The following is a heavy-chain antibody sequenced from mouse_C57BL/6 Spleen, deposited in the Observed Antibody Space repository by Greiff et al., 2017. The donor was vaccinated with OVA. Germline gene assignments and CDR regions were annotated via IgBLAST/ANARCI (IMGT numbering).Heavy chain of an antibody. CDR3: ARDGSSPYWYFDV. D-gene: IGHD1-1*01. CDR1: GYSFTDYN. J-gene: IGHJ1*03. Sequence: EVQGVESGPELVKPGASVKISCKASGYSFTDYNMNWVKQSNGKSLEWIGVINPNYGTTSYNQKFKGKATLTVDQSSSTAYMQLNSLTSEDSAVYYCARDGSSPYWYFDVWGTGTTVTVSS. V-gene: IGHV1-39*01. CDR2: INPNYGTT.